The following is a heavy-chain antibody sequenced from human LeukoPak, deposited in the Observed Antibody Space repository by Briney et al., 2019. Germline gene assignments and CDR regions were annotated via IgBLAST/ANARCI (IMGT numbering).Heavy chain of an antibody. D-gene: IGHD1-26*01. CDR2: IYYTGST. CDR1: GASISGGTYY. J-gene: IGHJ4*02. CDR3: ARRGGSGRAFDY. Sequence: SETLSLTCSVSGASISGGTYYWGWLRQPPGTGLEWIGSIYYTGSTYDNPSLKSRVTLSVDTSKNQFSLKLSCVTAADTAVYYCARRGGSGRAFDYWGQGTLVTVSS. V-gene: IGHV4-39*01.